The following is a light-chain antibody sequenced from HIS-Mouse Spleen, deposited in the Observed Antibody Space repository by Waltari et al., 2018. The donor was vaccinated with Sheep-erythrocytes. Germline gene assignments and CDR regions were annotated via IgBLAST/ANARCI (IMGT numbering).Light chain of an antibody. CDR1: SSHVGGYNY. Sequence: QSALTQPPSASGSPGQSVTIPCTGTSSHVGGYNYVSWSQQHPGKAPKLMIYEVSKRPSGVPDRFSGSKSGNTASLTVSGLQAEDEADYYCSSYAGSNNWVFGGGTKLTVL. CDR3: SSYAGSNNWV. CDR2: EVS. V-gene: IGLV2-8*01. J-gene: IGLJ3*02.